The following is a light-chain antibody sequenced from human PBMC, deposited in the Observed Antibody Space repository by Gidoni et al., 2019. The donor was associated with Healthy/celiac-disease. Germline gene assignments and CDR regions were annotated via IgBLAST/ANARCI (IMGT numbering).Light chain of an antibody. CDR2: EVS. CDR1: SSDVGGYNY. CDR3: SSYAGSNNLV. J-gene: IGLJ3*02. Sequence: QSALTQPPSPSGSPGQSVTSSCTGTSSDVGGYNYVSWYQQHPGKAPKLMIYEVSKRPSGVPDRCSGSKSGNTASLTVSGLQAEDEADYYCSSYAGSNNLVFGGGTKLTVL. V-gene: IGLV2-8*01.